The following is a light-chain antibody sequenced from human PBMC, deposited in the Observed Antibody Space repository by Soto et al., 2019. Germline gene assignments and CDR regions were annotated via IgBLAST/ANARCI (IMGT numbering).Light chain of an antibody. J-gene: IGLJ1*01. Sequence: QSALTQPPSASGSPGQSVTISCTGTSSDVGGYNYVSWYQQHPGKAPKLMIYEVSKRPSWVPDRFSGSKSGNTASLTVSGLQAEDEADYYCSSYAGSNNRYVFGTGTKLTVL. CDR3: SSYAGSNNRYV. CDR2: EVS. CDR1: SSDVGGYNY. V-gene: IGLV2-8*01.